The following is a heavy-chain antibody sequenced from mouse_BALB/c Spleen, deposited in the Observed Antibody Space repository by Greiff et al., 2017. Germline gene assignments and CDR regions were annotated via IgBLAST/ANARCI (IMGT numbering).Heavy chain of an antibody. CDR3: ARLGYGNAGMDY. Sequence: EVKLQESGAELVKPGASVKLSCTASGFNIKDTYMHWVKQRPEQGLEWIGRIDPANGNTKYDPKFQGKATITADTSSNTAYLQLSSLTSEDTAVYYCARLGYGNAGMDYWGQGTSVTVSS. J-gene: IGHJ4*01. V-gene: IGHV14-3*02. D-gene: IGHD2-1*01. CDR1: GFNIKDTY. CDR2: IDPANGNT.